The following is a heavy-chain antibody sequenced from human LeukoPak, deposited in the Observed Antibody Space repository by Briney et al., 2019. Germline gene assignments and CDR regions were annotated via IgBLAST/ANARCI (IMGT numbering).Heavy chain of an antibody. CDR1: GFTFSDCY. D-gene: IGHD1-14*01. V-gene: IGHV3-11*04. CDR2: ISPDDTDL. CDR3: ARNHGDY. Sequence: GGSLRLSCVASGFTFSDCYMSWIRQAPGKGLEWVSYISPDDTDLDYADSLKGRFTISRDNAKNSLFLQMNSLRAEDTAVYYCARNHGDYWGQGTVVTVSS. J-gene: IGHJ4*02.